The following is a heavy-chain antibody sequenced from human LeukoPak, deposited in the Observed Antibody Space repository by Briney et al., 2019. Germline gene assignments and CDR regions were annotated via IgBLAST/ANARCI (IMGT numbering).Heavy chain of an antibody. J-gene: IGHJ4*02. D-gene: IGHD5-18*01. CDR2: ISSNGGST. CDR3: ARSYSYGFVIFDY. CDR1: GFTFSSYA. V-gene: IGHV3-64*01. Sequence: PGGSLRLSCAASGFTFSSYAMHWVRQAPGKGLEYVSAISSNGGSTYYANSVKGRFTISRDNSKNTLYLQMGSLRAEDMAVYYCARSYSYGFVIFDYWGQGTLVTVSS.